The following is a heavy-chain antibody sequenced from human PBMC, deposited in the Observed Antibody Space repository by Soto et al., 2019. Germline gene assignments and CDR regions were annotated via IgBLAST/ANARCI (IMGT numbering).Heavy chain of an antibody. CDR3: ARRLERGRSLDY. Sequence: SETLSLTCTVSGGSVSSGSSYWSWIRQSPGKALEWIAYIYYSGSTNYNPSLNSRVTISVDTSKNQFSLKLSSVTAADTALYYCARRLERGRSLDYWGQGTLVTVSS. V-gene: IGHV4-61*01. D-gene: IGHD1-1*01. CDR1: GGSVSSGSSY. J-gene: IGHJ4*02. CDR2: IYYSGST.